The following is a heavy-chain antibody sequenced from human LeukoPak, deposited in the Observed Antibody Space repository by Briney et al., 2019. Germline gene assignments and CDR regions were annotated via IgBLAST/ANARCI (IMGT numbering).Heavy chain of an antibody. V-gene: IGHV3-21*01. D-gene: IGHD6-13*01. CDR3: ARDLAAPGIAAAGLDY. CDR2: ISSSSSYI. CDR1: GFTFSSYS. Sequence: GGSLRLSCAASGFTFSSYSMNWVRQAPGKGLEWVSSISSSSSYIYYADSVKGRFTISRDNAKNSLYLQMNSLRAEDTAVYYCARDLAAPGIAAAGLDYWGQGTLVTVSS. J-gene: IGHJ4*02.